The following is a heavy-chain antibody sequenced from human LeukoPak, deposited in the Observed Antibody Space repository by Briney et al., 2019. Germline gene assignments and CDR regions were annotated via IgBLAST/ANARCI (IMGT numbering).Heavy chain of an antibody. Sequence: GGSLRLSCAASGFTFSSYSMNWVRQAPGKGLEWVSSISTSSLYIYYAASVKGRFTISRDNARNSLYLQMNSLRAEDTAVYYCASQGSGYDSPIDYWGQGTLVTVSS. CDR1: GFTFSSYS. J-gene: IGHJ4*02. CDR3: ASQGSGYDSPIDY. CDR2: ISTSSLYI. D-gene: IGHD5-12*01. V-gene: IGHV3-21*01.